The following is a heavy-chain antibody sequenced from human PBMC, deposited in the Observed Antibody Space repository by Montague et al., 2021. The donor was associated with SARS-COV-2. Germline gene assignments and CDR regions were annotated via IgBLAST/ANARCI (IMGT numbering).Heavy chain of an antibody. CDR1: GGSISNYY. V-gene: IGHV4-4*07. J-gene: IGHJ4*02. CDR2: IYSSGST. D-gene: IGHD2-15*01. Sequence: SETLSLTRTLSGGSISNYYWSWIRQPAGKGLGWIGRIYSSGSTNXNPSLKSRISMSVDTSKNQFSLKLSSVTAADTAIYYCARDYSHCSGGSCVFDYWGQGTLVTVSS. CDR3: ARDYSHCSGGSCVFDY.